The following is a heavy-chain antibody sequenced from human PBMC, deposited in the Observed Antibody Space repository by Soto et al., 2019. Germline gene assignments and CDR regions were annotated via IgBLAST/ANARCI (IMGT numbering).Heavy chain of an antibody. V-gene: IGHV1-69*01. J-gene: IGHJ4*02. D-gene: IGHD2-8*02. CDR3: ARDLSGGSTYYFDY. CDR2: IIPIFGTA. CDR1: GGTFSSYA. Sequence: QVQLVQSGAEVKKPGSSVNVSCKASGGTFSSYAISWVRQAPGQGLEWMGGIIPIFGTANYAQKFQGRVTITADESTSTAYMELSSLRSEDTAVYYCARDLSGGSTYYFDYWGQGTLVTVSS.